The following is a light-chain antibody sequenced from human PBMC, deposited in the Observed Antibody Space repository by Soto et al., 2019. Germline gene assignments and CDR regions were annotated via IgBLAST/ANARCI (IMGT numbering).Light chain of an antibody. J-gene: IGKJ1*01. CDR2: AAY. CDR1: QSIGDS. V-gene: IGKV1-5*01. CDR3: QPLHIDWT. Sequence: IQICKSASTLSATLGDRVTITCRASQSIGDSLAWYQQRPVKAPKLMIVAAYPLVRGVPSRFSGRGSGTEFTLTISGLQADDYATFYCQPLHIDWTFGQGTKVDI.